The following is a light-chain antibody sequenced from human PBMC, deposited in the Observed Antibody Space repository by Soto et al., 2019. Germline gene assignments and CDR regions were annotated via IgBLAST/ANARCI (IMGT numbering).Light chain of an antibody. Sequence: DIQMTQSPSSLSASVGDRVTITCRASQSISSYLNWYQQKPGKAPKLLICAASSLQSGVPSRFSGSGSGTDFTLTISSLQPEDFATDYCQQSYSTPLLTFGGGTKVEIK. J-gene: IGKJ4*01. CDR1: QSISSY. CDR2: AAS. V-gene: IGKV1-39*01. CDR3: QQSYSTPLLT.